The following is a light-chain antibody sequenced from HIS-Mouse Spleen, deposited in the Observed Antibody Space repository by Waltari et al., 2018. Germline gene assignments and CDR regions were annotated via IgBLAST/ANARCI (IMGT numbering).Light chain of an antibody. CDR2: DVS. V-gene: IGLV2-11*01. J-gene: IGLJ2*01. CDR1: SSDVGGYNY. CDR3: CSYAGSNVV. Sequence: QYALTQPRSVSGSPGQSVTISCTGTSSDVGGYNYVSWYQQHPGKAPKLMIYDVSKRPSGVPDRFSGSKSGNTASLTISGLQAEDEADYYCCSYAGSNVVFGGGTKLTVL.